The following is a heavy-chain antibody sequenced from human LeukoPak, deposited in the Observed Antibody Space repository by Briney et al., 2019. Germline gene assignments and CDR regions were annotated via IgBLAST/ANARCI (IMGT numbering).Heavy chain of an antibody. CDR1: GGSISSYY. V-gene: IGHV4-59*08. J-gene: IGHJ3*02. Sequence: PSETLSFTCTVSGGSISSYYWSWIRQPPGKGLEWIGYIYYSGSTNYNPSLKSRVTISVDTSKNQFSLKLSSVTAADTAVYYCARHWPQGNAFDIWGQGTMVTVSS. CDR3: ARHWPQGNAFDI. CDR2: IYYSGST.